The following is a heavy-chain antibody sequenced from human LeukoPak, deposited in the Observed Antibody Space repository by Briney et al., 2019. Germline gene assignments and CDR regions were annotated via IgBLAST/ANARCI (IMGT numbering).Heavy chain of an antibody. J-gene: IGHJ5*02. D-gene: IGHD6-13*01. CDR1: GYTFNNYG. V-gene: IGHV1-18*01. Sequence: GASVKVSCKTSGYTFNNYGISWVRQAPGQGLEWMGWISAYNGNTNYAQNVQDRVTMTTDTSTRTAYMELRSLRSDDTAVYYRARDGTYGPAGVVDPWGQGTLVTVSS. CDR2: ISAYNGNT. CDR3: ARDGTYGPAGVVDP.